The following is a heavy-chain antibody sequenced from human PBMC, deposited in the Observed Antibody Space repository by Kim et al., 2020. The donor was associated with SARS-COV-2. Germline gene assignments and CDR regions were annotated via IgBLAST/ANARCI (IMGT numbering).Heavy chain of an antibody. D-gene: IGHD6-13*01. J-gene: IGHJ6*01. CDR2: IRSKTNNYAT. CDR3: TAAAGDYDGMDY. Sequence: GGSLRLSCAASGFTFSDSAVHWVRQVSGKGLEWVGRIRSKTNNYATAYAASVTGRITFSRDDSKNTAYLQLNSLKTEDTAVYYCTAAAGDYDGMDYWGQGTTVTVAS. V-gene: IGHV3-73*01. CDR1: GFTFSDSA.